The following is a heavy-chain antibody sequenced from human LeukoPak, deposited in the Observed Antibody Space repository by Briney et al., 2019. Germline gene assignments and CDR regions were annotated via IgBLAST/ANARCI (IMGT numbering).Heavy chain of an antibody. CDR3: AKDGVTKGHMDV. V-gene: IGHV3-43*01. CDR2: ISWDGGST. J-gene: IGHJ6*03. Sequence: GGSLRLSCAASGFTFDDYTMHWVRQAPGKGLEWVSLISWDGGSTYYADSVKGRFTISRDNSKNSLYLQMNSLRTEDTALYYCAKDGVTKGHMDVWGKGTTVTVSS. D-gene: IGHD4-11*01. CDR1: GFTFDDYT.